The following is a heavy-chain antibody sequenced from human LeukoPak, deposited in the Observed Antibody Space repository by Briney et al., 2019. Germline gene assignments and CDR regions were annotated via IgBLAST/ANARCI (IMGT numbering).Heavy chain of an antibody. D-gene: IGHD6-13*01. J-gene: IGHJ4*02. Sequence: SETLSLTCTVSGGSISSYYWSWIRQPPGKGLEWIGYIYYSGNINYNPSLKSRVTISLDTSKNQFSLKLSSVTAADTAVYYCARDIAAAGTHFDYWGQGTLVTVSS. CDR1: GGSISSYY. V-gene: IGHV4-59*01. CDR2: IYYSGNI. CDR3: ARDIAAAGTHFDY.